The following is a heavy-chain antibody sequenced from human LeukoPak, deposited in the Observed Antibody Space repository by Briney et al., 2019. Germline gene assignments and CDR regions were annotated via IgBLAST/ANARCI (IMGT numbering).Heavy chain of an antibody. CDR2: MNPNSGDT. Sequence: GASVKVSCKASGYAFTSYDVHWVRQGIGQGLEWMGWMNPNSGDTGYTEKFQDRVTMTRDTSRRVAYMQLSSLRSDDTAVYYCAISSAWYHDGFDIWGQATMVSVS. CDR3: AISSAWYHDGFDI. V-gene: IGHV1-8*01. CDR1: GYAFTSYD. J-gene: IGHJ3*02. D-gene: IGHD6-19*01.